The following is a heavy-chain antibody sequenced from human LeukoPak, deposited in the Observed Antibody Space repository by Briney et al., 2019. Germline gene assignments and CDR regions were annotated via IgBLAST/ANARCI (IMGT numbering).Heavy chain of an antibody. Sequence: GGSLTLPCAASGFTFSRYGMHGVRQAPGKGVEWVAVIWYDGSNKYYADSWKGRFTISRNNSKNPHNLQMNGLRAEDTALYYCARDRWASSSGIPIWGQGTMVTVSS. CDR2: IWYDGSNK. D-gene: IGHD6-6*01. CDR1: GFTFSRYG. J-gene: IGHJ3*02. V-gene: IGHV3-33*01. CDR3: ARDRWASSSGIPI.